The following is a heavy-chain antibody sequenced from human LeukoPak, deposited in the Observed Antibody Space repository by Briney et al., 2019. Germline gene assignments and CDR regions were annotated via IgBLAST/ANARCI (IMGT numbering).Heavy chain of an antibody. CDR1: GGTFSSYT. D-gene: IGHD3-22*01. J-gene: IGHJ4*02. CDR2: IIPILGIA. V-gene: IGHV1-69*02. Sequence: SAKVSCKASGGTFSSYTISWVRQAPGQGLEWMGRIIPILGIANYAQKFQGRVTITADKSTSTAYMELSSLRSEDTAVYYCARTSDYDSSGYYYGWGQGTLVTVSS. CDR3: ARTSDYDSSGYYYG.